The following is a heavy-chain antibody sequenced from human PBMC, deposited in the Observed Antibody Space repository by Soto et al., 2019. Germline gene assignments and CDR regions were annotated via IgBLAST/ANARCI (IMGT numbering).Heavy chain of an antibody. Sequence: SETLSLTCAVSGYSISSGYYWGWIRQPPGKGLEWIGSIYHSGSTYYNPSLKSRVTIPVDTSKNQFSLKLSSVTAADTAVYYCARAAGGGYCSGGSCYSRAFDIWGQGTMVTVSS. D-gene: IGHD2-15*01. CDR3: ARAAGGGYCSGGSCYSRAFDI. V-gene: IGHV4-38-2*01. CDR1: GYSISSGYY. CDR2: IYHSGST. J-gene: IGHJ3*02.